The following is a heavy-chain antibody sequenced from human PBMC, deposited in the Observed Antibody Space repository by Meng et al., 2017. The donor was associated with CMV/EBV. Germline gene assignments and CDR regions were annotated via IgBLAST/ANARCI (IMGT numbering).Heavy chain of an antibody. D-gene: IGHD5-24*01. V-gene: IGHV4-34*01. CDR1: GGSFSGYY. CDR3: ARGQRFRSFDY. J-gene: IGHJ4*02. Sequence: SETLSLTCAVYGGSFSGYYWSWIRQPPGKGLEWIGEINPSGSTNYNPSLKSRVTISVDTSKNQFSLKLSSVTAADTAVYYCARGQRFRSFDYWGQGTLVTVSS. CDR2: INPSGST.